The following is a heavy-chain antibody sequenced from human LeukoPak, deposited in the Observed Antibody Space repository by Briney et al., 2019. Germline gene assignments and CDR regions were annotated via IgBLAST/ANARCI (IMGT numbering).Heavy chain of an antibody. Sequence: GGSLRLSCAVSGFSFSSYWMHWVRQAPGKGLEWVAVISYDASNKYYADSVKGRFTISRDNSKNTLYLQMNSLRAEDTAVYYCAKASSAPYDSSGYYLNHFDFWGQGTLVTVSS. D-gene: IGHD3-22*01. CDR2: ISYDASNK. J-gene: IGHJ4*02. CDR1: GFSFSSYW. V-gene: IGHV3-30*18. CDR3: AKASSAPYDSSGYYLNHFDF.